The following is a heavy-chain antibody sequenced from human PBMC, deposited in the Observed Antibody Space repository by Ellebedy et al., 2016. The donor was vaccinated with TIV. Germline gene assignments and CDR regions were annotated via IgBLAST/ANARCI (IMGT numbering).Heavy chain of an antibody. V-gene: IGHV5-51*01. CDR1: GYSFAGYW. CDR3: ARYSEPSRVGNWFDP. D-gene: IGHD6-13*01. J-gene: IGHJ5*02. Sequence: GESLKISCKGSGYSFAGYWIAWVRQMPGRGLEWMGMTYPDDSDTRYSPSFQGQVTIPADKSVSTAYLQWSSLKASDTAIYYCARYSEPSRVGNWFDPWGQGTLVTVSS. CDR2: TYPDDSDT.